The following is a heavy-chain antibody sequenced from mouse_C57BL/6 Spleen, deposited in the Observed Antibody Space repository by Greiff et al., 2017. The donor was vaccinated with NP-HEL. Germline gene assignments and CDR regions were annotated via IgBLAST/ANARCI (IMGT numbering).Heavy chain of an antibody. CDR3: ARWRLRPPYAMDY. V-gene: IGHV1-55*01. CDR1: GYTFTSYW. Sequence: VQLQQSGAELVKPGASVKMSCKASGYTFTSYWITWVKQRPGQGLEWIGDIYPGSGSTNYNEKFKSKATLTVDTSSSTAYMQLSSLTSEDSAVYYCARWRLRPPYAMDYWGQGTSVTVSS. J-gene: IGHJ4*01. CDR2: IYPGSGST. D-gene: IGHD2-4*01.